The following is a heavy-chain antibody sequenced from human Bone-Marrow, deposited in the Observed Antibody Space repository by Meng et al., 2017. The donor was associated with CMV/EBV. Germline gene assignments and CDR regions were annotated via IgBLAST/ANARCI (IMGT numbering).Heavy chain of an antibody. D-gene: IGHD4/OR15-4a*01. V-gene: IGHV3-11*06. CDR3: AGQTMAVDY. CDR2: ISSSSSYT. J-gene: IGHJ4*02. Sequence: QVELVESGGGVVKPGRSLRLSCAASGFTFRYYYMSWIRQAPGKGLEWVSYISSSSSYTNYADSVKGRFTISRDNAKNSLYLQMNSLRAEDTAVYYCAGQTMAVDYWGQGTLVTVSS. CDR1: GFTFRYYY.